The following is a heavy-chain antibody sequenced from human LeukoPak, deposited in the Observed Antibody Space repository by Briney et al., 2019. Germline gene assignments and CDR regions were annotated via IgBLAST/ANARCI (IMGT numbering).Heavy chain of an antibody. CDR1: GFTFSSYW. V-gene: IGHV3-7*01. CDR2: IKQDGSEK. J-gene: IGHJ4*02. CDR3: ARDSWELREWHFDY. D-gene: IGHD1-26*01. Sequence: GGSLRLSCAASGFTFSSYWMSWVRQAPGKGLEWVANIKQDGSEKYYVDSVKGRFTISRDNAKNSLYLQMNSLRAEDTAVYYCARDSWELREWHFDYWGQGTLVTVSS.